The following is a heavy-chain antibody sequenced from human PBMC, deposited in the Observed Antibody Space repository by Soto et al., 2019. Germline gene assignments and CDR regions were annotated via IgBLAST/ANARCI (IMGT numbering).Heavy chain of an antibody. Sequence: QVQLVQSGAEVKKPGSSVKVSCKASGGTFSSYAISWVRQAPGQGLEWMGGIIPIFGTANYAQKFQGRVTVTADESTSTAYMDPGSLRSEDTDVYYCARAGVAGKHICGMDVWGQGTTVTVSS. CDR1: GGTFSSYA. D-gene: IGHD6-19*01. CDR2: IIPIFGTA. J-gene: IGHJ6*02. V-gene: IGHV1-69*12. CDR3: ARAGVAGKHICGMDV.